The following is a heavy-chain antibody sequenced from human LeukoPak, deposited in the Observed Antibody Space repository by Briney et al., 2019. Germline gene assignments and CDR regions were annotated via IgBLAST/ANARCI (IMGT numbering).Heavy chain of an antibody. V-gene: IGHV4-59*01. CDR3: ARTTEGGYTYGYFYYYYMDV. J-gene: IGHJ6*03. CDR1: GGSISSYY. D-gene: IGHD5-18*01. Sequence: SETLSLTCTVSGGSISSYYWSWIRQPPGKGLEWIGYIYYSGSTNYNPSLKSRVTISVDTSKNQFSLKLTSVTAADTAVYYCARTTEGGYTYGYFYYYYMDVXXKGXTVT. CDR2: IYYSGST.